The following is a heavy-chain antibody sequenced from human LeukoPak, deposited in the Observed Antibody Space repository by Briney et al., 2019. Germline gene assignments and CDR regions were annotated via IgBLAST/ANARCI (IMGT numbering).Heavy chain of an antibody. Sequence: GGSLRLSCAASGFTFDDYTMHWVRQAPGKGLEWVSLISWDGGSTYYADSVKGRFTISRDNSKNSLYLQMNSLRTEDTALYYCAKDRLYYGSGSYFDYWGQGTLVTVSS. CDR3: AKDRLYYGSGSYFDY. D-gene: IGHD3-10*01. J-gene: IGHJ4*02. CDR1: GFTFDDYT. CDR2: ISWDGGST. V-gene: IGHV3-43*01.